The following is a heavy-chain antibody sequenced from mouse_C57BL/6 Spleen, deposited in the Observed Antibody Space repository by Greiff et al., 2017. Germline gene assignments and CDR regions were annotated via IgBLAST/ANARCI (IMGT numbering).Heavy chain of an antibody. CDR3: VVITTVVGYFDV. CDR2: IHPFDSDT. D-gene: IGHD1-1*01. V-gene: IGHV1-74*01. CDR1: GYTFTSYW. J-gene: IGHJ1*03. Sequence: LQQPGAELVKPGASVKVSCKASGYTFTSYWMHWVKQRPGQGLEWIGRIHPFDSDTNYNQKFKGKATLTVDKSSSTAYMQLSSLTSEDSAVYYCVVITTVVGYFDVWGTGTTVTVSS.